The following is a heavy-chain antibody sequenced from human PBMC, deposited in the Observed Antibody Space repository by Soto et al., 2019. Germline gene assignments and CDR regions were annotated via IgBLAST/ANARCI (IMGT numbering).Heavy chain of an antibody. CDR3: APHVSCSGGSCQYDAFAI. V-gene: IGHV3-23*01. CDR1: GFTVSSHA. CDR2: ITADGGT. Sequence: EVQVLESGGGLVQPGGSLRLSCEDSGFTVSSHAMTWIRQAPGKAPEWVSTITADGGTYYADSVKGRFAMSRDTSESTLYLQMNSLGAEDTAAYYCAPHVSCSGGSCQYDAFAIRGQGTMVTVSS. J-gene: IGHJ3*02. D-gene: IGHD2-15*01.